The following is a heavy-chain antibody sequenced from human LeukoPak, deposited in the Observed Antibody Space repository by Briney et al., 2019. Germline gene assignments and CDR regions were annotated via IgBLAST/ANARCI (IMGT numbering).Heavy chain of an antibody. Sequence: SETLSLTCTVSGGSISSGSYDWYWIRQPAGKRLEWIGHLYTSGSMSYNPSLKSRVTISVDTSKNQFSLKLTSVTAADTAVYYCTKGRGIWGQGTLVTVSS. CDR2: LYTSGSM. CDR3: TKGRGI. J-gene: IGHJ4*02. CDR1: GGSISSGSYD. D-gene: IGHD3-10*01. V-gene: IGHV4-61*09.